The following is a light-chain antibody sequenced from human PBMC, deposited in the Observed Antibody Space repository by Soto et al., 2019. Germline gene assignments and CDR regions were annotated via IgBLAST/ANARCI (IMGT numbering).Light chain of an antibody. CDR1: QSVNSN. V-gene: IGKV3-15*01. CDR2: GIS. J-gene: IGKJ1*01. Sequence: EMVMTQSPAILSVSPGESATLSFRSSQSVNSNYLAWYQQHPGQPPRLLIYGISTRATGIPARFSGSGSGTEFSLTISSLQSEDFAVYYCQQYNNWPSWTFGQGTKVDI. CDR3: QQYNNWPSWT.